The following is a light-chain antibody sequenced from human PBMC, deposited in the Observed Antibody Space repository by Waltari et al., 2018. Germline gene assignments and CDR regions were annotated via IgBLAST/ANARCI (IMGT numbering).Light chain of an antibody. CDR1: SRDVASFKL. CDR3: CSYSRSSPWV. Sequence: QSALTQPASVSGSPGQSLTISCTGTSRDVASFKLVPWFQQYPGKAPKLIIYEDTERPSGVSSRFSGSKSGNTASLSISGLQAEDEADYHCCSYSRSSPWVFGGGTKLTVL. J-gene: IGLJ3*02. V-gene: IGLV2-23*01. CDR2: EDT.